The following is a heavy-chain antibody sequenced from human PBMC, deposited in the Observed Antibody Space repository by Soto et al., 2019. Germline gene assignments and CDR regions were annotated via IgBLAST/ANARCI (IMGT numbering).Heavy chain of an antibody. CDR3: AKETYSGPLDY. D-gene: IGHD2-15*01. J-gene: IGHJ4*02. CDR1: GFTFSSYG. Sequence: QVQLVESGGGVVQPGRSLRLSCAASGFTFSSYGMHWVRQAPGKGLEWVAVISYDGSNKYYADSVKGRFTISRDNSKNTRYLQMNSLGAEDTAVYYCAKETYSGPLDYWGQGTLVTVSS. V-gene: IGHV3-30*18. CDR2: ISYDGSNK.